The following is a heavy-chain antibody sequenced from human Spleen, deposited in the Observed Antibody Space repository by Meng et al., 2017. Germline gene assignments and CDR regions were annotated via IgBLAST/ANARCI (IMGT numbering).Heavy chain of an antibody. CDR2: INPDSGGT. Sequence: ASVKVSCKASGYSFTGYYIHWVRQAPGQGLEWMGRINPDSGGTNYAQKFQGRIIMSRDTSITTASMELSSLRSYDTAVYYCASGGHRVTADDFDLWGQGTVVTVSS. CDR1: GYSFTGYY. J-gene: IGHJ3*01. CDR3: ASGGHRVTADDFDL. V-gene: IGHV1-2*06. D-gene: IGHD2-21*02.